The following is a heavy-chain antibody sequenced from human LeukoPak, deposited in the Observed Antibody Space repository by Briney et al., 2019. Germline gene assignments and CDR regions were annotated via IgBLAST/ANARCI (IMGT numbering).Heavy chain of an antibody. V-gene: IGHV4-39*01. J-gene: IGHJ5*01. CDR2: VYYPGSP. CDR1: GGSISATPYY. Sequence: PSETLSLTCTISGGSISATPYYWGWIRQPPGKGLEWIGSVYYPGSPYYSPSLKTRVTISVDTPKNQFSLKLSSVTAADTAVYFCARSHFYGSGVDSWGQGTLVTVSS. D-gene: IGHD3-10*01. CDR3: ARSHFYGSGVDS.